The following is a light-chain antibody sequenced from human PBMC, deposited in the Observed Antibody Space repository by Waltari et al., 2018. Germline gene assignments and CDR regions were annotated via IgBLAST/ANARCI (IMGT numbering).Light chain of an antibody. Sequence: CRASQSISKWLAGYQQKPGKAPKLLIYKASTLESGVPSRFSGSGSGTEFTLTISSLQPEDFATYYCQQYNSYSLLSFGGGTKVEIK. CDR3: QQYNSYSLLS. CDR1: QSISKW. V-gene: IGKV1-5*03. J-gene: IGKJ4*01. CDR2: KAS.